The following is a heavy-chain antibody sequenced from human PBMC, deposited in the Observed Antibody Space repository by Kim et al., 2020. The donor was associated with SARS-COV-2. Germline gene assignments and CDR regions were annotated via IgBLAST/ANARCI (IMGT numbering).Heavy chain of an antibody. CDR3: AAVLGELRL. Sequence: GNTNYAQKFQEKVTMTRDMSTSTAYMELSSLRSEDTAVYYCAAVLGELRLWGQGTLVTVSS. D-gene: IGHD3-10*01. V-gene: IGHV1-58*01. J-gene: IGHJ4*02. CDR2: GNT.